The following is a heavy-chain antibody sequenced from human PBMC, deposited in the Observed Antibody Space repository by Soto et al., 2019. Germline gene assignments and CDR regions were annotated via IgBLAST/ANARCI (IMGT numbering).Heavy chain of an antibody. Sequence: LSLTCTVSGGSISSSSYYWGWIRQPPGKGLEWIGSIYYSGSTYYNPSLKSRVTISVDTSKNQFSLTLTSVTAADTAVYYCARQGFGVLHGLVDVWGQGTTVTVSS. CDR2: IYYSGST. J-gene: IGHJ6*02. V-gene: IGHV4-39*01. CDR1: GGSISSSSYY. D-gene: IGHD3-10*01. CDR3: ARQGFGVLHGLVDV.